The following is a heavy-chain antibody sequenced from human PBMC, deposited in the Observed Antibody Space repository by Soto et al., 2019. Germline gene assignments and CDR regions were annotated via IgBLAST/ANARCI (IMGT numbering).Heavy chain of an antibody. Sequence: LCGGSISSGDYYWSWIRQPPGKGLEWIGYIYYSGSTYYNPSLKSRVTISVDTSKNQFSLKLSSVTAADTAVYYCARTLYYDFWSGYYNDAFDIWGQGTMVTVSS. CDR1: GGSISSGDYY. CDR2: IYYSGST. J-gene: IGHJ3*02. CDR3: ARTLYYDFWSGYYNDAFDI. D-gene: IGHD3-3*01. V-gene: IGHV4-30-4*01.